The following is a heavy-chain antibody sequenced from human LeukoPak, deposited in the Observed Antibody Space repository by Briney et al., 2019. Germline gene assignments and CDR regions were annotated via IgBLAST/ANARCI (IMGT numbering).Heavy chain of an antibody. V-gene: IGHV1-2*02. CDR3: ARGGYSGYGGFVWFDP. J-gene: IGHJ5*02. CDR2: INPNSGGT. Sequence: ASVKVSCKASGYTFTGYYMHWVRQAPGQGLEWMGWINPNSGGTNYAQKFQGRVTMTRDTSISTAYMELSRLRSDDTAVYYCARGGYSGYGGFVWFDPWGQGTLVTVSS. D-gene: IGHD5-12*01. CDR1: GYTFTGYY.